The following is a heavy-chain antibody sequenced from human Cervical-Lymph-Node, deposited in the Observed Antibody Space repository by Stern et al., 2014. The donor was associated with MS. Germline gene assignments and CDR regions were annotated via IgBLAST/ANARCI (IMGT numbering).Heavy chain of an antibody. CDR1: GFSFSSYT. V-gene: IGHV3-30*14. J-gene: IGHJ4*02. Sequence: VHLVESGGGVVKPGRSLRLSCAASGFSFSSYTMHWVRQAPGKGLEWVAAISFDGRNKYYADSVRGRFTISRDTSNNTLFLQMSTLRTEDTAVFYCASPPPFDFWGQGTLVAVSS. CDR2: ISFDGRNK. CDR3: ASPPPFDF.